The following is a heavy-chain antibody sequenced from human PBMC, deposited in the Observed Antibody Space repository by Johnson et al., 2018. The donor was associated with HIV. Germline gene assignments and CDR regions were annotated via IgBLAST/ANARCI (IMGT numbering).Heavy chain of an antibody. CDR1: GFTFSSYA. CDR2: ISYDGSNK. CDR3: ARGNTWYSSYDALDI. Sequence: QVKLVESGGGVVQPGRSLRLSCAASGFTFSSYAMHWVRQAPGKGLEWVAVISYDGSNKYYADSVKGRFSISRNNSKNMLYLQMNSLRAEDTAVYYCARGNTWYSSYDALDIWGQGTMVTVSS. J-gene: IGHJ3*02. V-gene: IGHV3-30*04. D-gene: IGHD6-13*01.